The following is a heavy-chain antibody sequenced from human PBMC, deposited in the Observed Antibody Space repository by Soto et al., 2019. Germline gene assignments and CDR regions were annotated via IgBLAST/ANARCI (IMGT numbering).Heavy chain of an antibody. CDR2: INGHGDTT. J-gene: IGHJ4*02. V-gene: IGHV3-23*01. CDR3: ARVPDLVYCSNTSCLYYFDY. D-gene: IGHD2-2*01. Sequence: EVQLLGSGGGLVQPGVSLRLSCVASGFTFSSYVMSWVRQAPGKGLEWVSTINGHGDTTYYAASVKGRFIISRDTSKSCLYLHMNSLRAGDTTVYYCARVPDLVYCSNTSCLYYFDYWGQGALVTVSS. CDR1: GFTFSSYV.